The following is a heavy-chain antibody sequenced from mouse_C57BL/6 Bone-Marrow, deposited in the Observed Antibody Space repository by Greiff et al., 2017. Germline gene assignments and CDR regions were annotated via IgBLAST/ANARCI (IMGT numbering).Heavy chain of an antibody. Sequence: QVQLQQSGAELARPGASVKLSFKASGYTFTSYGISRVKQRTGQSLEWIGEIYPRSCNTYYNEKFKGKATLTADKSSSTAYMELRSLTSEDSSVYFCARCGPYYAMDYWGQGTSVTDFS. D-gene: IGHD1-1*02. CDR3: ARCGPYYAMDY. V-gene: IGHV1-81*01. J-gene: IGHJ4*01. CDR2: IYPRSCNT. CDR1: GYTFTSYG.